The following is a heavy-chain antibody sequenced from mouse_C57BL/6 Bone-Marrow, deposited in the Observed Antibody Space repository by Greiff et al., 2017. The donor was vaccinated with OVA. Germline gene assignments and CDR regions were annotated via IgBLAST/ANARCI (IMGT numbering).Heavy chain of an antibody. CDR2: INPNNGGT. CDR1: GYTFTDYY. J-gene: IGHJ1*03. CDR3: ARTSHWYFDV. Sequence: VQLQQSGPELVKPGASVKISCKASGYTFTDYYMNWVKQSHGKSLEWIGDINPNNGGTSYNQKFKGKATLTVDKSSSTAYMELRSLTSEDSAVYYCARTSHWYFDVWGTGTTVTVSS. V-gene: IGHV1-26*01.